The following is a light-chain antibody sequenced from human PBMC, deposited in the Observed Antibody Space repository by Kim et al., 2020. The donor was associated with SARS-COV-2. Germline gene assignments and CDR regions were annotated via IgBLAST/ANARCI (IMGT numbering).Light chain of an antibody. CDR2: GAS. V-gene: IGKV1D-16*01. CDR1: QGIFHW. CDR3: QQYDSYPLT. Sequence: ASVGDRVIITCRAGQGIFHWLAWYQQKPNKAPKPLIYGASSLQSDVPSRFSGSGSGTDFTLTISSLQPDDFATYYCQQYDSYPLTFGGGTKVDIK. J-gene: IGKJ4*01.